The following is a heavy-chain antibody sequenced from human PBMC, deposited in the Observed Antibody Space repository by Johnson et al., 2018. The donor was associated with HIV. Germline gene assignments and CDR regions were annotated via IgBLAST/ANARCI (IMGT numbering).Heavy chain of an antibody. Sequence: QVQLVESGGGVVQPGESLRLSCAASGFTFSSYGMHWVRQAPGKGLEWVAFIRYDGSNKYYADSVKGRFTISRDNSKNTLYLQMNSLRAEDTAVDYCAKVSQQQLGAFDIWGQGTMVTVSS. J-gene: IGHJ3*02. CDR3: AKVSQQQLGAFDI. CDR2: IRYDGSNK. D-gene: IGHD6-6*01. V-gene: IGHV3-30*02. CDR1: GFTFSSYG.